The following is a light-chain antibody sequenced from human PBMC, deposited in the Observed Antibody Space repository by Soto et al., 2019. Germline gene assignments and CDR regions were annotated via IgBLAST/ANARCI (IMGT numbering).Light chain of an antibody. CDR2: DAS. Sequence: IVLTQSPATLSLWPGETAVLSCRASQTVSSYLSWYQHKPGQAPRLLIYDASKRAPGIPPRFSGSRSGTDFTLSISSLEPEDFAVYYCQQRATSITFGQGTRLEIE. CDR3: QQRATSIT. J-gene: IGKJ5*01. V-gene: IGKV3-11*01. CDR1: QTVSSY.